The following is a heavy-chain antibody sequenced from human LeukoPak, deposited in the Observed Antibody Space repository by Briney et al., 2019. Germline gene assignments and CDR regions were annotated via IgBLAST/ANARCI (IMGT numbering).Heavy chain of an antibody. Sequence: SETLSLTCTVSGGSISSGSYFWSWIRQPAGKGLEWIGRIYTSGSTNYNPSLKSRVTISPDTSKNQFSLKLSSVTAADTAVYYCASELAGYGKLDYWGQGILVTVSS. CDR1: GGSISSGSYF. CDR3: ASELAGYGKLDY. D-gene: IGHD5-12*01. J-gene: IGHJ4*02. CDR2: IYTSGST. V-gene: IGHV4-61*02.